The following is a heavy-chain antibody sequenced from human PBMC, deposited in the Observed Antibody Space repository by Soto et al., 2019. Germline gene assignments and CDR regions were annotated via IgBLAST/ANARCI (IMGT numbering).Heavy chain of an antibody. CDR1: VVSISSGGYY. D-gene: IGHD2-15*01. Sequence: QVQLQESGPGLVKPSQTLSLTCTVSVVSISSGGYYWSWIRQHPGKGLEWIGYIYYSGSTYYNPSLKSRVKIAVDTYKNQFSVKLSSVTAADTAVYYCARVLYCSGGSWYAFDPWGQGTLVTVSS. V-gene: IGHV4-31*03. CDR2: IYYSGST. J-gene: IGHJ5*02. CDR3: ARVLYCSGGSWYAFDP.